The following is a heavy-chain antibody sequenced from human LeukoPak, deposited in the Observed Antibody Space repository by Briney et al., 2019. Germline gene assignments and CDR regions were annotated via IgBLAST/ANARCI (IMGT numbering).Heavy chain of an antibody. CDR2: ISSSGSTI. J-gene: IGHJ4*02. CDR1: GFTFSSHE. D-gene: IGHD2-8*01. V-gene: IGHV3-48*03. CDR3: ARDKGPNSPFDY. Sequence: GGSLRLSCAASGFTFSSHEMNWLRQAPGKGLDWFSYISSSGSTIKYAASVKGRFTISRDNAKNSLHLQMNSLRAEDTAVYYCARDKGPNSPFDYWGQGTLVTVSS.